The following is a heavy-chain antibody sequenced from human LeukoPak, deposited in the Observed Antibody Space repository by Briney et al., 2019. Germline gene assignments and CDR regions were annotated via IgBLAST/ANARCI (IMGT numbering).Heavy chain of an antibody. CDR1: GFTFSSSW. CDR2: IKPDGSEK. D-gene: IGHD3-16*01. V-gene: IGHV3-7*01. J-gene: IGHJ4*02. Sequence: TGGSLRLSCAASGFTFSSSWMSWVRQAPGKGLEWVANIKPDGSEKYYVDAVKGRLTISRDNAKNSVYLQMKSLRAEDTAAYYCARDKFGGTDYWGQGTLVTVSS. CDR3: ARDKFGGTDY.